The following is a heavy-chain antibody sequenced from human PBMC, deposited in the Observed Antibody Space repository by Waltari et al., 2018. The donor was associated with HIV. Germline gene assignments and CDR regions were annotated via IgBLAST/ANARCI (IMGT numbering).Heavy chain of an antibody. Sequence: QLQLQESGPGLVKSPETLSLTCTVSGGSMTSSSYYWGWIRQPPGKGLEWIGSMSYSGSTYHNPSLRSRLTISVDTSKNQFSRKLTSVTAADTAVYYCARSFSGYSNYFDPWGQGTLVTVSS. CDR1: GGSMTSSSYY. CDR3: ARSFSGYSNYFDP. CDR2: MSYSGST. D-gene: IGHD4-4*01. V-gene: IGHV4-39*01. J-gene: IGHJ5*02.